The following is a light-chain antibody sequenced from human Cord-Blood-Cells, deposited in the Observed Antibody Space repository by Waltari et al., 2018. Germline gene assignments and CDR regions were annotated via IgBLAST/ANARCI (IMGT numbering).Light chain of an antibody. CDR2: GAS. Sequence: DIVMTQSPDSLAVSLGARATINCKSRQSVLYSSNNKNYLPWYQQKPGQPPKLLIYGASTRETGVPDRFSGSGSGTDFTLTISSLQAEDVAVYYCQQYYSTPITFGQGTRLEIK. V-gene: IGKV4-1*01. CDR3: QQYYSTPIT. J-gene: IGKJ5*01. CDR1: QSVLYSSNNKNY.